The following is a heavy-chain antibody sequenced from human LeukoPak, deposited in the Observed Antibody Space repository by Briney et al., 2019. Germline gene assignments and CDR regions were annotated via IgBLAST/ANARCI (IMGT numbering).Heavy chain of an antibody. V-gene: IGHV1-18*04. CDR3: ARVTIQYYFDY. D-gene: IGHD2-21*02. J-gene: IGHJ4*02. Sequence: GASVKVSCKASGYTFTSYGISWVRQAPGQGLEWMGWISAYNGNTNYAQKLQGRVTMTTDISTSTAYMELRSLRSDDTAVYFCARVTIQYYFDYWGQGTLVTVSP. CDR2: ISAYNGNT. CDR1: GYTFTSYG.